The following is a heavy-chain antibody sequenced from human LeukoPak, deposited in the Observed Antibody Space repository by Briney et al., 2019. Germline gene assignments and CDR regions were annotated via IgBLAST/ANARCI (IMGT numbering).Heavy chain of an antibody. CDR2: ISAYNGNT. J-gene: IGHJ5*02. Sequence: ASVKVSCKASGYTFTSYGISWVRQAPGQGLEWIGWISAYNGNTNYAQKLQGRVTMTTDTSTSTAYMELRSLRSDDTAVYYCAREASLYCSSTSCYGWFDPWGQGALVTVSS. D-gene: IGHD2-2*01. V-gene: IGHV1-18*01. CDR3: AREASLYCSSTSCYGWFDP. CDR1: GYTFTSYG.